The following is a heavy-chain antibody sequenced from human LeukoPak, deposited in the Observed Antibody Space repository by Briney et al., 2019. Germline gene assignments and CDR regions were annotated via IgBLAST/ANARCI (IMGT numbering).Heavy chain of an antibody. Sequence: PSETLSLTCAVYGGSFSGYYWSWIRQPPGKGLGRIGEINHSGSTNYNPSLTSRVTISVDTSKNQFSLKLSSVTAADTAVYYCARTDGSGSYMGYYFDYWGQGTLVTVSS. J-gene: IGHJ4*02. CDR1: GGSFSGYY. CDR2: INHSGST. D-gene: IGHD3-10*01. V-gene: IGHV4-34*01. CDR3: ARTDGSGSYMGYYFDY.